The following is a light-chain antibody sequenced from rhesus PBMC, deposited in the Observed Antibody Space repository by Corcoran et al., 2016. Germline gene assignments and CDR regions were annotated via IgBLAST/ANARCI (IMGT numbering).Light chain of an antibody. CDR3: QQHHTTPRT. CDR2: KAS. Sequence: DIQMAQSPSSLSASVGDRVTITCRASRDSGNWLAWYQQKPGKAPKLLIYKASTLQSGVPSRFRGSGSGTECALTITSLQHEDFATYYCQQHHTTPRTFGLGTKVEIK. J-gene: IGKJ1*01. V-gene: IGKV1-21*01. CDR1: RDSGNW.